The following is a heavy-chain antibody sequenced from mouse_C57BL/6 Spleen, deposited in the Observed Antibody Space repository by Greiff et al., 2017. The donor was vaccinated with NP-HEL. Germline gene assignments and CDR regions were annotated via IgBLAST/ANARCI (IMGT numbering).Heavy chain of an antibody. CDR1: GYTFTSSW. J-gene: IGHJ1*03. CDR2: IYPGSGRT. Sequence: QVQLQQPGAELVKPGASVKMSCKASGYTFTSSWITWVKQRPGQGLEWIGDIYPGSGRTNYNEKFKSKATLTVDTSSSTAYMQLSSLTSEDSAVYYCARGGDYYYGSSYDWYFDVWGTGTTVTVSS. D-gene: IGHD1-1*01. CDR3: ARGGDYYYGSSYDWYFDV. V-gene: IGHV1-55*01.